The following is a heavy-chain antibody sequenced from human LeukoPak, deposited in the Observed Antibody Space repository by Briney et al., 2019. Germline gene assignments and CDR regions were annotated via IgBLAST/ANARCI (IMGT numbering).Heavy chain of an antibody. J-gene: IGHJ4*02. CDR3: ARAPPRITIFGVVIPDGVNFDY. V-gene: IGHV1-46*01. D-gene: IGHD3-3*01. CDR2: INPSGGST. CDR1: GYTFTSYY. Sequence: ASVKVSCKASGYTFTSYYMHWVRQAPGQGLEWMGIINPSGGSTSYAQKFQGRVTMTRDTSTSKVYMELSSLRSEDTAVYYCARAPPRITIFGVVIPDGVNFDYWGQGTLVTVSS.